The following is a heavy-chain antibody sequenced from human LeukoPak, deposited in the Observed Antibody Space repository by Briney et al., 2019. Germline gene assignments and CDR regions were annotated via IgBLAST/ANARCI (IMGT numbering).Heavy chain of an antibody. J-gene: IGHJ4*02. CDR1: GYTFTSYY. V-gene: IGHV1-2*02. Sequence: ASVKVSCKASGYTFTSYYMHWVRQAPGQGLEWMGIINPNSGGTNYAQKFQGRVTMTRDTSISTAYMELSRLRSDDTAVYYCARTFAGSGWYYFDYWGQGTLVTVSS. CDR2: INPNSGGT. CDR3: ARTFAGSGWYYFDY. D-gene: IGHD6-19*01.